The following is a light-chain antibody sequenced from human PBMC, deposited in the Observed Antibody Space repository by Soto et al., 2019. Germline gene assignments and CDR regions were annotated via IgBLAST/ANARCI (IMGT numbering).Light chain of an antibody. CDR2: GAS. CDR3: QHHNSYSQT. CDR1: QSIRYY. J-gene: IGKJ1*01. Sequence: DIPLTQSPPTLSASVGDRVTITCRASQSIRYYLAWYQQMPGKAPKLLIYGASSFESGVPSRFSGSGSGTEFTLTISSLQPDDFATYFGQHHNSYSQTFGQGTKVEIK. V-gene: IGKV1-5*01.